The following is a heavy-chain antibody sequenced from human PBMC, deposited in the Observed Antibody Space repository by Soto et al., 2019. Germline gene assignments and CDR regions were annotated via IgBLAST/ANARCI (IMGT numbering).Heavy chain of an antibody. CDR2: LSGSGTST. Sequence: PGGSLRLSCAASGFSFVNYAMNWVRQAPGKGLEWVSGLSGSGTSTYYADSVKGRFTISRDNAKNSVYLQMNSLRAEDTAVYYCARGIAARTPPDNLGQGTLVTVSS. CDR1: GFSFVNYA. J-gene: IGHJ4*02. D-gene: IGHD6-6*01. CDR3: ARGIAARTPPDN. V-gene: IGHV3-23*01.